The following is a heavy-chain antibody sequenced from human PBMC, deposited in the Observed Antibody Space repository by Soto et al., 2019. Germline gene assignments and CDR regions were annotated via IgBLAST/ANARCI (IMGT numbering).Heavy chain of an antibody. CDR2: IYPGDSDT. J-gene: IGHJ5*02. D-gene: IGHD1-26*01. V-gene: IGHV5-51*01. CDR3: ARVGRYSGSFNWFDP. Sequence: SLKISFKGPGYSFTSYWIGWVRQMPGKGLECMGIIYPGDSDTRYSPSFQGQVTISADKSISTAYLQWSSLKASDTAMYYCARVGRYSGSFNWFDPWGQGTLVTVSS. CDR1: GYSFTSYW.